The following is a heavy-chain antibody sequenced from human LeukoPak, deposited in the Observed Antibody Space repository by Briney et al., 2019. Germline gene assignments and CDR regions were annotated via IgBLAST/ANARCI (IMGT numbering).Heavy chain of an antibody. J-gene: IGHJ5*02. V-gene: IGHV4-38-2*02. Sequence: SETLSLTCTVSGYSISSGYYWGWIRQPPGKGLEWIGSIYYSGSTYYNPSLKSRVTISVDTSKNQFSLKLSSVTAADTAVYYCARDLWFGEYNWFDPWGQGTLVTVSS. CDR2: IYYSGST. D-gene: IGHD3-10*01. CDR1: GYSISSGYY. CDR3: ARDLWFGEYNWFDP.